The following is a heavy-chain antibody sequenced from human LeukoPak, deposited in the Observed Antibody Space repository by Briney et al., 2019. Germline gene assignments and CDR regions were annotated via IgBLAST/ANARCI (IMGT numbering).Heavy chain of an antibody. J-gene: IGHJ5*02. CDR3: ARCHGSGSSNWFDP. CDR1: GFIFSSYW. V-gene: IGHV3-7*05. D-gene: IGHD3-10*01. Sequence: GGSLRLSCAASGFIFSSYWMTWVRQAPGKGLEWVANIKQDGSDKYYVDSVKGRFTISRDNAKNLLYLQMSSLRPEDTAVYYCARCHGSGSSNWFDPWGQGTLVTVSS. CDR2: IKQDGSDK.